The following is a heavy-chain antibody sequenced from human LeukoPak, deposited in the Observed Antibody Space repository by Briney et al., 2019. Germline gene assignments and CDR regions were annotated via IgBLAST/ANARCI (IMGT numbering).Heavy chain of an antibody. D-gene: IGHD2-2*01. CDR1: GYTFTSYG. CDR3: ARDRGSEYCSSTSCYHYYYYMDV. J-gene: IGHJ6*03. Sequence: ASVKVSCKASGYTFTSYGISWVRQAPGQGLEWMGWINPNSGGTNYAQKFQGRVTMTRDTSISTAYMELSRLRSDDTAVYYCARDRGSEYCSSTSCYHYYYYMDVWAKGTTVTVSS. CDR2: INPNSGGT. V-gene: IGHV1-2*02.